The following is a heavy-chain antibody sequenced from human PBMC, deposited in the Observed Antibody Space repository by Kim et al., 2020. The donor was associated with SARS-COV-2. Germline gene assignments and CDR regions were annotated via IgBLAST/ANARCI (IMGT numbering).Heavy chain of an antibody. D-gene: IGHD6-19*01. Sequence: VKGRFTISRDNSKDTLYLQMNSLRAEDTAVYYCARGTYSSGWYGGYYLDYWGQGTLVTVSS. V-gene: IGHV3-66*01. CDR3: ARGTYSSGWYGGYYLDY. J-gene: IGHJ4*02.